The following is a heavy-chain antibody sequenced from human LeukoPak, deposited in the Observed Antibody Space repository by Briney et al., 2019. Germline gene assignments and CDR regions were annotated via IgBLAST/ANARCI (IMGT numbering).Heavy chain of an antibody. CDR2: ISWNSGSI. J-gene: IGHJ4*02. D-gene: IGHD6-13*01. Sequence: GGSLRLSCAASGFTFDDYAMHWVRQAPGKGLEWVSGISWNSGSIGYADSVKGRFTISRDNAKNSLYLQMNSLRAEDTALYYCAKVSLAAAGHFDYWGQGTLVTVSS. CDR1: GFTFDDYA. V-gene: IGHV3-9*01. CDR3: AKVSLAAAGHFDY.